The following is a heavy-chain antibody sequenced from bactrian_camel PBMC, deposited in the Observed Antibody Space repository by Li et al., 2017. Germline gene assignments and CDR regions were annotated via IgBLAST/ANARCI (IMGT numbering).Heavy chain of an antibody. J-gene: IGHJ4*01. CDR2: IARYSV. V-gene: IGHV3-3*01. D-gene: IGHD1*01. CDR1: RYTYSSDC. Sequence: HVQLVESGGGSVQAGGSLRLSCTASRYTYSSDCMGRFRQAPGKEREGVAAIARYSVVYADSVRGRFTISQDRAKRRVDLQMNNLKPEDTAMYYCALDTHPRGWSSSDQFGGNWGQGTQVTVS. CDR3: ALDTHPRGWSSSDQFGGN.